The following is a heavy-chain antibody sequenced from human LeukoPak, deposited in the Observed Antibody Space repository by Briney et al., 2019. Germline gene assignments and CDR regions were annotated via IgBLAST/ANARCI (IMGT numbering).Heavy chain of an antibody. CDR3: ARADSSGFLDY. D-gene: IGHD3-22*01. V-gene: IGHV1-8*03. CDR1: GYTLTELS. CDR2: MNPNSGNT. Sequence: ASVKVSCKVSGYTLTELSMHWVRQAPGKGLEWMGWMNPNSGNTGYAQKFQGRVTITRNTSISTAYMELSSLRSEDTAVYYCARADSSGFLDYWGQGTLVTVSS. J-gene: IGHJ4*02.